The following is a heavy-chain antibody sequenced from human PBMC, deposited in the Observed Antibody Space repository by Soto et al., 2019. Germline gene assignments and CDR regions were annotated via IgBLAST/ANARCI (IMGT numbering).Heavy chain of an antibody. J-gene: IGHJ4*02. Sequence: QVQLVESGGGVVQPGRSLRLSCAASGFTFSSYGMHWVRQAPGKGLEWVAVISYDGSNKYYADSVKGRFTISRDNSKNTLYLQTNSLRAEDTAVYYCAKDHTSWGQGTLVTVSS. V-gene: IGHV3-30*18. CDR2: ISYDGSNK. CDR1: GFTFSSYG. D-gene: IGHD3-16*01. CDR3: AKDHTS.